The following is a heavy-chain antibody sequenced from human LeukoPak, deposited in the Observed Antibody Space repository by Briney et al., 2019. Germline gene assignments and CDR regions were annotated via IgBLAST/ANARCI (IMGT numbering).Heavy chain of an antibody. CDR3: AKDPNGDYIGAFDM. D-gene: IGHD4-17*01. CDR1: GIXASSYA. V-gene: IGHV3-23*01. Sequence: GGSLRLSCAASGIXASSYAITWVRQAPGKGLKWVSSISGSGDRTMYADSVKGRFTISRDNFKNTLYLQMNSLRAEDTAVYHCAKDPNGDYIGAFDMWGQRTMVTVSS. J-gene: IGHJ3*02. CDR2: ISGSGDRT.